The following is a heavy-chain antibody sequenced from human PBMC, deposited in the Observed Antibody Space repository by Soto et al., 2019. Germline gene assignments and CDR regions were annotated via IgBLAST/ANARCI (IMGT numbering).Heavy chain of an antibody. CDR3: ARGRYGDH. D-gene: IGHD1-1*01. CDR1: GYTLTSYG. CDR2: ISAHDGNT. J-gene: IGHJ4*02. V-gene: IGHV1-18*01. Sequence: QVHLVQSGAEVKKAGASVKVSCKASGYTLTSYGITWVRQAPGQGLEWMGWISAHDGNTDYAQKLQGRVIVTRDTSTSTAYMELRSLRSDDTAVFYCARGRYGDHWGQGALVTVSS.